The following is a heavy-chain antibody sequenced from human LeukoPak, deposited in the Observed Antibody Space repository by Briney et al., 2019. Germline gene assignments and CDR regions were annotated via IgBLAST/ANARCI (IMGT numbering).Heavy chain of an antibody. D-gene: IGHD3-16*01. CDR2: INHSGST. V-gene: IGHV4-34*01. CDR1: GGSFSGYY. Sequence: SETLSLTCAVYGGSFSGYYWSWIRQPPEKGLEWIGEINHSGSTNYNPSLKSRVTISVDTSKNQFSLKLSSVTAADTAVYYCARGGVWKSPFDAFDIWGQGTMVTVSS. J-gene: IGHJ3*02. CDR3: ARGGVWKSPFDAFDI.